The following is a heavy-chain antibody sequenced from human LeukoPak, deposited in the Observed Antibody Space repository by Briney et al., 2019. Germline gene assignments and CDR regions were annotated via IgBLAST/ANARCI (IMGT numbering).Heavy chain of an antibody. Sequence: GGSLRLSCAASGFTFSDYYMSWIRQAPGKGLEWVSYISSSGSTIYYADSVKGRFTISRDNAKNSLYLQMNSLRAEDTAAYYCARAFSTVTTAVYWGQGTLVTVSS. CDR1: GFTFSDYY. V-gene: IGHV3-11*01. J-gene: IGHJ4*02. CDR3: ARAFSTVTTAVY. CDR2: ISSSGSTI. D-gene: IGHD4-17*01.